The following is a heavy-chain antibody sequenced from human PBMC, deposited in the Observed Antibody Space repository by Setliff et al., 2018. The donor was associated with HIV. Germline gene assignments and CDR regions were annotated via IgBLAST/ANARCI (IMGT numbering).Heavy chain of an antibody. CDR2: FDPEDGET. D-gene: IGHD3-9*01. J-gene: IGHJ3*02. V-gene: IGHV1-24*01. CDR1: GYTLTELS. CDR3: AENRSPSIFSAPTNAFDI. Sequence: ASVKVSCKVSGYTLTELSMHWVRQAPGKGLEWMGGFDPEDGETIYAQKFQGRVTITADKSTTTAFMDLSGLRSEDTAVYYCAENRSPSIFSAPTNAFDIWGQGTMVTVSS.